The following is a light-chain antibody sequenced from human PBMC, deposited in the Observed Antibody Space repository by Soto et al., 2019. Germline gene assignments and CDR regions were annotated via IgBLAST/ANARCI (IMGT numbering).Light chain of an antibody. CDR1: SSDVGGYNF. J-gene: IGLJ2*01. V-gene: IGLV2-14*01. CDR2: EVS. Sequence: QSALTQPASVSGSPGQSITISCAGTSSDVGGYNFVSWYQHHPGKAPKLVIYEVSNRLSGVSTRFSASKSGNTASLTISGLQAEDEADYYCSSYSGSSHVVFGGGTKVTVL. CDR3: SSYSGSSHVV.